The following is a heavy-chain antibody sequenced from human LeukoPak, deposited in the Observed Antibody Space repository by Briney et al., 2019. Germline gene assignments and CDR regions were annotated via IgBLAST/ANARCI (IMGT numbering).Heavy chain of an antibody. D-gene: IGHD3-22*01. CDR3: ARFSYYYDSSGYYSSRAFDI. V-gene: IGHV3-66*01. CDR2: IYSGGST. CDR1: GFTVSSNY. J-gene: IGHJ3*02. Sequence: GGSLRLSCAASGFTVSSNYMSWVRQAPGKGLEWVSVIYSGGSTYYADSVKGRFTISRDNSKNTLYLQMNSLRAEDTAVYYCARFSYYYDSSGYYSSRAFDIWGQGTMVTVSS.